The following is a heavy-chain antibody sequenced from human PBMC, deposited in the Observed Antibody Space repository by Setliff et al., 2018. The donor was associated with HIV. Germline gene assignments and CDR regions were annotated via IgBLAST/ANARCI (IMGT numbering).Heavy chain of an antibody. J-gene: IGHJ6*03. Sequence: PSETLSLTCTVSGGSISSSRYYWGWIRQPPGKGLEWIGTIYYSGSTNYSPSLKSRVTISMDTSKQFSLKVRSLAAADTAVYYCARSNSGSGTGRGYYYHMDVWGKGTAVTVSS. CDR3: ARSNSGSGTGRGYYYHMDV. CDR1: GGSISSSRYY. CDR2: IYYSGST. V-gene: IGHV4-39*01. D-gene: IGHD3-9*01.